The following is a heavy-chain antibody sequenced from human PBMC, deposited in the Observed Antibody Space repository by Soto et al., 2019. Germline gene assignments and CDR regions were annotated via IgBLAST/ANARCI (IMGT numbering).Heavy chain of an antibody. D-gene: IGHD3-22*01. CDR2: ISWNSGSV. CDR1: GFTFDDYA. V-gene: IGHV3-9*01. Sequence: EVQLVESGGGLVQPGRSLRLSCAASGFTFDDYAMHWVRQAPGKGLEWVSGISWNSGSVGYADSVKGRFTISRDNAKNSLYLQMNSLRAEDTAFYYCAKDLTNYDSSGHYFDFWGQGTLVTVPS. CDR3: AKDLTNYDSSGHYFDF. J-gene: IGHJ4*02.